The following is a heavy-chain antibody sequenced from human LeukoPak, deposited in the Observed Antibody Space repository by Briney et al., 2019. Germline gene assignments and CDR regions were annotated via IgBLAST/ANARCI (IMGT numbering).Heavy chain of an antibody. CDR2: ISGSGGST. Sequence: PGGSLRLSCAASGFTFSSYAMSWVRQAPGKGLEWVSAISGSGGSTYYADSVKGRFTISRDNSKNTLYLQMNSLRAEDTAVYYCAKVTTVRGVIIKYYYYGMDVWGQGTTVTVSS. D-gene: IGHD3-10*01. CDR3: AKVTTVRGVIIKYYYYGMDV. CDR1: GFTFSSYA. J-gene: IGHJ6*02. V-gene: IGHV3-23*01.